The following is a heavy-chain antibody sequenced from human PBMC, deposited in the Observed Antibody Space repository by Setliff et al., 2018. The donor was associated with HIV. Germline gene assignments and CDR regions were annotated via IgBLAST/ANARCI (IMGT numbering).Heavy chain of an antibody. CDR3: AKAAAWIQLWGTFDY. CDR1: GYTFTTYG. D-gene: IGHD5-18*01. V-gene: IGHV1-3*01. CDR2: INLVTGKT. Sequence: ASVKVSCKASGYTFTTYGMHWVRQAPGQGLEWMGWINLVTGKTAYLQKFQGRFTIYRDNSKNTLYLQMNSLRGEDTAVYYCAKAAAWIQLWGTFDYWGQGTLVTVS. J-gene: IGHJ4*02.